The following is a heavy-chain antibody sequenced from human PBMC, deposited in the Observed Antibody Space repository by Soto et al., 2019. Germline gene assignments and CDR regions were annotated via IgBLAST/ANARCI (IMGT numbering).Heavy chain of an antibody. J-gene: IGHJ6*02. CDR1: GVSFNNNG. Sequence: QVQLVQSGAEVKKPGSSVKVSCKTSGVSFNNNGIGWVRQAPGHGLEWMGGVSPPFRTSTYARKFQGSISITADASTGTVNMELSSLTSEDTAQYYCARVLYYGSGSYSPYGMDVWGQGTTVTVSS. V-gene: IGHV1-69*01. CDR3: ARVLYYGSGSYSPYGMDV. D-gene: IGHD3-10*01. CDR2: VSPPFRTS.